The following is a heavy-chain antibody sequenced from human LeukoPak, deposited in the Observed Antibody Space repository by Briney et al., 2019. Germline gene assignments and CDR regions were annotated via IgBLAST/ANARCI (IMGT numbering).Heavy chain of an antibody. CDR3: ARSTRYFGSAMYYFDD. V-gene: IGHV3-64*01. Sequence: GGSLRLSCAASGLTFPGYYLHWARQTPGKGWEYMSTITDSGSSTYHTNSVRGRFTIARDNSKNTLYLQMGSLRTEDTAVYYCARSTRYFGSAMYYFDDWGQGTLVTVSS. CDR1: GLTFPGYY. CDR2: ITDSGSST. J-gene: IGHJ4*02. D-gene: IGHD3-10*01.